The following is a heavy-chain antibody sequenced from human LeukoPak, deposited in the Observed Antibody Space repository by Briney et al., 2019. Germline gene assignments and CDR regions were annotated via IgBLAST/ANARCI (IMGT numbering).Heavy chain of an antibody. CDR2: ISSSGSSI. CDR3: AKGLRGDWFDP. Sequence: GGSLRLSCVASGFIFSSYEMNWVRQAPGKGLEWISYISSSGSSIFYADSVKGRFTISKDNAKNSLYLQMNSLRAEDTAVYYCAKGLRGDWFDPWGQGTLVTVSS. CDR1: GFIFSSYE. J-gene: IGHJ5*02. D-gene: IGHD3-10*01. V-gene: IGHV3-48*03.